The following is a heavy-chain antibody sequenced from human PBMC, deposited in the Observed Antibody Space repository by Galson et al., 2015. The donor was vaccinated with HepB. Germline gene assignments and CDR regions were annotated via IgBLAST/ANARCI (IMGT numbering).Heavy chain of an antibody. CDR1: GFTFSTSW. CDR3: ARGGPLGTYYFDY. CDR2: TNGDGSST. V-gene: IGHV3-74*01. D-gene: IGHD3/OR15-3a*01. J-gene: IGHJ4*02. Sequence: SLRLSCAASGFTFSTSWVHWVRQAPGKGLVWVSRTNGDGSSTSYADSVKGRSTISRDNAKNTLYLQMNSLRVEDTAVYYCARGGPLGTYYFDYWGQGILVTVSS.